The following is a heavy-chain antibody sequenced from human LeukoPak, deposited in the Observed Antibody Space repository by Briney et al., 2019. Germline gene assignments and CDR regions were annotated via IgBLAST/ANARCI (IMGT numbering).Heavy chain of an antibody. CDR1: GFTFSTYG. D-gene: IGHD6-25*01. V-gene: IGHV3-23*01. Sequence: GGSLRLSCAASGFTFSTYGMSWVRQAPGKGLEWVSSPSGSGGSTYYADSVKGRFTISRDNSNNTLYLQMNSLRAEDTAIYYCAKRLHSSDSYAAFDYWGQGTLVTVSS. CDR3: AKRLHSSDSYAAFDY. J-gene: IGHJ4*02. CDR2: PSGSGGST.